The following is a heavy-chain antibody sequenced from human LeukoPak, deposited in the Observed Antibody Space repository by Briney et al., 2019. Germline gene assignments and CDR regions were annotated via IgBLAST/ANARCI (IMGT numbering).Heavy chain of an antibody. CDR3: AKPDRDAFDI. Sequence: PRGSLRLSCAASGFTFSSYGMHWVRQAPGKGLEWVAFIRYDGSNKYYADSVKGRFTISRDNSKNTLYLQMNSLRAEDTAVYYCAKPDRDAFDIWGQGTMVTVSS. CDR1: GFTFSSYG. CDR2: IRYDGSNK. V-gene: IGHV3-30*02. J-gene: IGHJ3*02.